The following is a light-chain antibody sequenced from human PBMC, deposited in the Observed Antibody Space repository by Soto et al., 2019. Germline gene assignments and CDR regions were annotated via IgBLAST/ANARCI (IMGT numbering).Light chain of an antibody. J-gene: IGKJ4*01. CDR3: QQRSNWPPGLT. CDR2: DAS. Sequence: EIVLTQSPATLSLSPGERATLSCRASQSVSSYLAWYQQKPGQAPRLLIYDASNRVTGIPARLSGSGSGTDFTLTISSLESEDFAVYYCQQRSNWPPGLTFGGGTKVEIK. V-gene: IGKV3-11*01. CDR1: QSVSSY.